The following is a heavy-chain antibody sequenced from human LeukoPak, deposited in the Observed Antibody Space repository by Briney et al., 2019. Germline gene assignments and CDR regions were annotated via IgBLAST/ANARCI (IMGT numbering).Heavy chain of an antibody. CDR2: IYYSGSI. D-gene: IGHD6-19*01. J-gene: IGHJ4*02. CDR1: GGSISTYY. CDR3: ARGDSSDWQYFFDY. Sequence: SETLSLTCTVSGGSISTYYWSWIRQPPGKELVWIGYIYYSGSINYNPSLKGRVTISLDTSKNQFSLKLSSVTAADTAVYYCARGDSSDWQYFFDYWGQGTLVTVSS. V-gene: IGHV4-59*01.